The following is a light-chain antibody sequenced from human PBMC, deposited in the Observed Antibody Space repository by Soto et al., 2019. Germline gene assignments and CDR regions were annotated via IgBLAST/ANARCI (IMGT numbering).Light chain of an antibody. Sequence: DIQMTQSPSSLSASVGDRVTITCQASQDISNYLNWYQQEPGKAPKLLIYDASNLETGVPSRFSGSGSGTDFTFTISSLQPEDIATYYCQQYDKLPTLTFGGGTKVEIK. CDR1: QDISNY. J-gene: IGKJ4*01. CDR2: DAS. CDR3: QQYDKLPTLT. V-gene: IGKV1-33*01.